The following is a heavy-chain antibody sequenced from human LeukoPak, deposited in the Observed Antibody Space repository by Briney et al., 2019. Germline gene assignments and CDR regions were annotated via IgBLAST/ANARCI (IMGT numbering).Heavy chain of an antibody. V-gene: IGHV4-31*03. CDR3: ARARSIAVWFDP. D-gene: IGHD6-6*01. J-gene: IGHJ5*02. CDR1: GGSISSGGYS. Sequence: PSETLSLTCTVSGGSISSGGYSWSWLRQHPGKGLEWIGYIYYSGSTYYNPSLKSRVTISVDTSKNQFSLKLSSVTAADTAVYYCARARSIAVWFDPWGQGTLVTVSS. CDR2: IYYSGST.